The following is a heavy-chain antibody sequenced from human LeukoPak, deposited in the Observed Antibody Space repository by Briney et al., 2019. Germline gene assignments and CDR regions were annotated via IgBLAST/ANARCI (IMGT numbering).Heavy chain of an antibody. V-gene: IGHV3-48*03. D-gene: IGHD6-19*01. CDR3: AREELAGFDY. CDR1: GFTFSSYE. CDR2: ISSSGSTI. J-gene: IGHJ4*02. Sequence: GGSLRLSCAASGFTFSSYEMNWVRQAPGKGLGWVSYISSSGSTIYYADSVKGRFTISRDNAKNSLYLQMNSLRAEDTAVYYCAREELAGFDYWGQGTLVTVSS.